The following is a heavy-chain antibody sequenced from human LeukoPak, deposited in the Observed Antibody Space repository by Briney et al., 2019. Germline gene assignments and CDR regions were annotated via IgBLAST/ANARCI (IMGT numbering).Heavy chain of an antibody. CDR3: ARGKGQDSGYDYFLDY. D-gene: IGHD5-12*01. CDR2: FSYDGNSK. CDR1: GFTFSNYA. Sequence: GGSLRLSCTASGFTFSNYAIHWVRQAPGKGLEWVTLFSYDGNSKYYADSVKGRFTISRDNSKSTLYLQMNSLRADDSAVYYCARGKGQDSGYDYFLDYWGQGTLVTVSS. V-gene: IGHV3-30-3*01. J-gene: IGHJ4*02.